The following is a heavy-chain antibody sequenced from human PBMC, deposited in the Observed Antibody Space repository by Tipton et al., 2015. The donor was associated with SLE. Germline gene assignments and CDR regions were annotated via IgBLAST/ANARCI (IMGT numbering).Heavy chain of an antibody. CDR1: GYSISSGYY. CDR3: ARRRITIFGVASRPLDY. D-gene: IGHD3-3*01. J-gene: IGHJ4*02. V-gene: IGHV4-38-2*02. Sequence: TLSLTCTVSGYSISSGYYWIRQPPGKGLEWIGEINHSGSTNYNPSLKSRVTISVDTSKNQFSLKLSSVTAADTAVYYCARRRITIFGVASRPLDYWGQGTLVTVSS. CDR2: INHSGST.